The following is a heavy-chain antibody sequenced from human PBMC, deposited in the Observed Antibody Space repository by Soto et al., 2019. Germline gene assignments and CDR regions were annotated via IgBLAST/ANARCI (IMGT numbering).Heavy chain of an antibody. CDR1: GGTFSSYS. CDR2: IIPIFGTA. J-gene: IGHJ4*02. D-gene: IGHD1-26*01. CDR3: ARAGGRHYGGIDY. V-gene: IGHV1-69*01. Sequence: QVQLVQSGAEVKKPGSSVKVSCKASGGTFSSYSINWVRQAPGQGLEWMGEIIPIFGTANYAQKFQGRVTITADESTSTAYMELSRLRSEDTAVYYCARAGGRHYGGIDYWGQGTLVTVSS.